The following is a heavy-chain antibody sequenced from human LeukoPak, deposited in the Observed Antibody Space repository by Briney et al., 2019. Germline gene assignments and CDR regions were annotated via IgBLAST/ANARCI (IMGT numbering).Heavy chain of an antibody. V-gene: IGHV3-23*01. Sequence: GGSLRLSCAASGFTFISYVMTWVRQAPGKGLEWVSAISGSGGSTYYADSVKGRFTISRDNSKNTLYLQMNSLRAEDTAVYYCAKDSSGWSRDYWGQGTLVTVSS. D-gene: IGHD6-19*01. J-gene: IGHJ4*02. CDR1: GFTFISYV. CDR3: AKDSSGWSRDY. CDR2: ISGSGGST.